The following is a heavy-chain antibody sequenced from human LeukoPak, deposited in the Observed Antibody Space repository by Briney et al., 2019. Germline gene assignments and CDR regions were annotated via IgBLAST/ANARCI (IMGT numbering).Heavy chain of an antibody. J-gene: IGHJ6*03. D-gene: IGHD2-2*01. CDR2: ISWNSGSI. Sequence: GGSLRLSCAASGFTFDDYAMHWVRQAPGKGLEWVSGISWNSGSIGYADSVKGRFTISRDNAKNSLYLQMNSLRAEDTALYYCAKDGCSSTSCYGNYYYYYMDVWGKGTTVTISS. CDR1: GFTFDDYA. V-gene: IGHV3-9*01. CDR3: AKDGCSSTSCYGNYYYYYMDV.